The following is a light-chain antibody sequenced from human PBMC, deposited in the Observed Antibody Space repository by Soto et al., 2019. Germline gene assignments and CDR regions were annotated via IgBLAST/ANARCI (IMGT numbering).Light chain of an antibody. CDR3: QQFSSYPLT. CDR2: GAS. J-gene: IGKJ4*01. V-gene: IGKV3D-15*01. CDR1: QSVSSS. Sequence: EIVMTQSPATLSVSPGERATLSCMASQSVSSSLAWYQHKPGQVPRLLIYGASTRATGIPDRFSGGGSGTDFTLTISRLEPEDFAVYYCQQFSSYPLTFGGGTKVDIK.